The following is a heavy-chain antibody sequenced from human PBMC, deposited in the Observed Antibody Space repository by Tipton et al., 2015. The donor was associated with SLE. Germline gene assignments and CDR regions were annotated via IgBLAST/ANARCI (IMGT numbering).Heavy chain of an antibody. J-gene: IGHJ4*02. Sequence: TLSLTCTVSGSSIRNYFWHWIRQSPGKGLEWIGYVYDSGTTKYNPSLKSRVTISVDTPKNQFSLKLSSVTAADTAVYYCARDRGGTYFFDFWGQGTLVTVSS. CDR2: VYDSGTT. D-gene: IGHD2-15*01. V-gene: IGHV4-59*12. CDR1: GSSIRNYF. CDR3: ARDRGGTYFFDF.